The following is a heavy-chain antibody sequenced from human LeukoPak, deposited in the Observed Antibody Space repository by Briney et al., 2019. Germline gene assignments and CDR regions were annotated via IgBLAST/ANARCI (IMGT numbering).Heavy chain of an antibody. CDR2: FDPQDGQT. V-gene: IGHV1-24*01. D-gene: IGHD3-22*01. CDR3: ATESRYTDSSGLHLTFYHYMDV. J-gene: IGHJ6*03. Sequence: ASVKVSCKVSGFTLTQLSMHWVRQAPEKGLEWMGGFDPQDGQTIYAQKFQDRVTMTEDTSTDTAYMELSSLRSEDTAVYYCATESRYTDSSGLHLTFYHYMDVWGKGTPVTVSS. CDR1: GFTLTQLS.